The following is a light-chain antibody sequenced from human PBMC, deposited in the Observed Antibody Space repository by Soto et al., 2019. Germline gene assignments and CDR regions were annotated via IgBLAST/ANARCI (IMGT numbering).Light chain of an antibody. CDR3: QQYGSSPRT. CDR2: GAS. Sequence: EIVMTQSPATLSVSPGERATLSCRASQSVSSNLAWYPQKPGQAPRLLIYGASTRATGIPDRFTGSGSGTDFTLTITTLGPEDFAVYYCQQYGSSPRTFGLGTKVDIK. V-gene: IGKV3-20*01. CDR1: QSVSSN. J-gene: IGKJ1*01.